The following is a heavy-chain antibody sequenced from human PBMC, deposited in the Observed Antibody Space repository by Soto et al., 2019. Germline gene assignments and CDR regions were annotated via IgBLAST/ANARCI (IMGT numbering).Heavy chain of an antibody. J-gene: IGHJ4*02. CDR3: AKDLTVVVVALQPLTIDY. V-gene: IGHV3-23*01. CDR2: ISGSGGST. D-gene: IGHD2-15*01. Sequence: GGSLRLSCAASGFTFSSYAMSWVRQAPGKGLEWVSAISGSGGSTYYADSVKGRFTISRDNSKNTLYLQMNSLRAEDTAVYYCAKDLTVVVVALQPLTIDYWGQGTLVTVSS. CDR1: GFTFSSYA.